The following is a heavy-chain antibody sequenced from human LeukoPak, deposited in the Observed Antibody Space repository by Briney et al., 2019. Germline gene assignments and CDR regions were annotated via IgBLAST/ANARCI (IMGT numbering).Heavy chain of an antibody. D-gene: IGHD3-10*01. CDR2: INWSGGST. CDR3: ARAPITRPFYFDS. Sequence: GGALRLSCTASGFAFDEHGMSWVGQAPGKGVEGVSGINWSGGSTDYADPLRGRFTISRDNAKNSLYLQMDSLRAEDTALYYCARAPITRPFYFDSWGQGTLVTVSS. CDR1: GFAFDEHG. V-gene: IGHV3-20*04. J-gene: IGHJ4*02.